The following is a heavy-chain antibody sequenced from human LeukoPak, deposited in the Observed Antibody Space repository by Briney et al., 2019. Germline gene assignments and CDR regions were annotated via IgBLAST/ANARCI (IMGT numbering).Heavy chain of an antibody. CDR3: ARQIKGDFWSGYYPH. CDR2: IYYSGST. V-gene: IGHV4-39*01. J-gene: IGHJ4*02. CDR1: GGSVSSSSYY. Sequence: PSETLSLTCTVSGGSVSSSSYYWGWIRQPPGKGLEWIGSIYYSGSTYYNPSLKSRVTISVDTSKNQFSLKLSSVTAADTAVYYCARQIKGDFWSGYYPHWGQGTLVTVSS. D-gene: IGHD3-3*01.